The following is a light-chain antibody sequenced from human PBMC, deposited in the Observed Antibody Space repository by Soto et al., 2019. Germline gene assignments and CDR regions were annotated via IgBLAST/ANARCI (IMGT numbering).Light chain of an antibody. Sequence: EIVLKQSPATLSLSTGERATLSCRASQSVSSYLAWYQQKPGQAPRLLIYDASNRATGIPARFSGSGSGTDFTLTISSLEPEDFAVYYCQQRSNWPGTFGQGTKV. CDR1: QSVSSY. V-gene: IGKV3-11*01. CDR2: DAS. J-gene: IGKJ1*01. CDR3: QQRSNWPGT.